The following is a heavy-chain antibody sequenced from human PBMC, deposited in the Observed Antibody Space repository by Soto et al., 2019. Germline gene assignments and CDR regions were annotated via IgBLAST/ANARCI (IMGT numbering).Heavy chain of an antibody. CDR1: GFTFTTYS. CDR3: AKDLRPDGVWDFDS. Sequence: GGSLRLSCAASGFTFTTYSMVWVRQAPGRGPEWVSGIIQDGTTYYADSVKGRFTISRDNSWNTVYLQMANLRGEDTALYYCAKDLRPDGVWDFDSWGQVTLVTVSS. V-gene: IGHV3-23*01. D-gene: IGHD4-17*01. CDR2: IIQDGTT. J-gene: IGHJ4*02.